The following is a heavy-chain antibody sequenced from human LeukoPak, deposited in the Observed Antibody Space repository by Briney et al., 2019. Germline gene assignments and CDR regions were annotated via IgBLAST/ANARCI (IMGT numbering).Heavy chain of an antibody. J-gene: IGHJ5*02. CDR2: ISGSGGNT. Sequence: PGGSLTLSCAGSGFTFSSYAMSWVRQAPGKGLEWVSAISGSGGNTYYADSVKGRFTISRDNSKNTLYLEMDSLRAEDTAVYYCARMHTDISWGQGTLVTVSS. D-gene: IGHD5-18*01. CDR3: ARMHTDIS. V-gene: IGHV3-23*01. CDR1: GFTFSSYA.